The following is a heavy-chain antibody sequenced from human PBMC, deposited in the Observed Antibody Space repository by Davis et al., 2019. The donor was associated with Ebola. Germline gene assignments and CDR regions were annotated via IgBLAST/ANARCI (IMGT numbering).Heavy chain of an antibody. CDR1: GLSFNSLY. CDR2: IKGDGGDK. V-gene: IGHV3-7*03. J-gene: IGHJ4*02. D-gene: IGHD3-16*01. CDR3: VGGRGWLFDS. Sequence: GESLKISCSAPGLSFNSLYMTWVRQAPGKGLEWVANIKGDGGDKNYVDSVKGRFTISRDSLQMNSLRVEDTAVYYCVGGRGWLFDSWGQGTLVTVSS.